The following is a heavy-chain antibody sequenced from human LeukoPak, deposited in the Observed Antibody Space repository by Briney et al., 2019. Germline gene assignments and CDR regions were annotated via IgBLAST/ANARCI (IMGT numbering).Heavy chain of an antibody. J-gene: IGHJ4*02. D-gene: IGHD2-2*01. CDR2: IIPIFGTA. CDR1: GYTFTGYY. Sequence: GASVKLSCKASGYTFTGYYMHWVRQAPGQGLEWMGGIIPIFGTANYAQKFQGRVTITTDESTSTAYMELSSLRSEDTAVYYCARGGKYQLYFDYWGQGTLVTVSS. V-gene: IGHV1-69*05. CDR3: ARGGKYQLYFDY.